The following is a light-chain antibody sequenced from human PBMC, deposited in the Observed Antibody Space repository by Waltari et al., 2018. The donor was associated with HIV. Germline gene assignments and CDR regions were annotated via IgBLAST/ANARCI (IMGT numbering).Light chain of an antibody. CDR1: SSDVGDHNS. Sequence: QSALTQPASVSGSPGQSITLSCTGTSSDVGDHNSVSWYQQHPGKAPTLMIYAVNDRPSGISDRCSGSKSGNTASLTISGLRAEDEADYYCSSYSRSNTLVFGSGTKVTVL. CDR3: SSYSRSNTLV. J-gene: IGLJ1*01. V-gene: IGLV2-14*03. CDR2: AVN.